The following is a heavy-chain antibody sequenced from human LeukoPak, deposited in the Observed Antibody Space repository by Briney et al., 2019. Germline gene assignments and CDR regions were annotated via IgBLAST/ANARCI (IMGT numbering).Heavy chain of an antibody. CDR2: IRSRAKSCAT. CDR3: TRQGVPAAPTYYYYYMDV. V-gene: IGHV3-73*01. D-gene: IGHD2-2*01. CDR1: GFTFSSYG. J-gene: IGHJ6*03. Sequence: GGTLRLSCAASGFTFSSYGMSWVRQASGKGLEWVGRIRSRAKSCATAYAASVKGSFTISRDDSKNTAYLQMNSLKTEDTAVYYCTRQGVPAAPTYYYYYMDVWGKGTTVTVSS.